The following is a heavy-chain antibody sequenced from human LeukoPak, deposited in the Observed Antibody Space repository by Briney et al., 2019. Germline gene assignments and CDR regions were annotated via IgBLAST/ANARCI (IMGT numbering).Heavy chain of an antibody. CDR1: GGSISSYY. J-gene: IGHJ3*02. V-gene: IGHV4-59*01. CDR3: ARDLTIAAAGTGAFDI. D-gene: IGHD6-13*01. CDR2: IYYSGST. Sequence: SETLSLTCTVSGGSISSYYWSWIRQPPGKGLEWIGYIYYSGSTNYNPSLKSRVTISVDTSKNQFSLKLSSVTAADTAVYYCARDLTIAAAGTGAFDIWGQGTMVTVSS.